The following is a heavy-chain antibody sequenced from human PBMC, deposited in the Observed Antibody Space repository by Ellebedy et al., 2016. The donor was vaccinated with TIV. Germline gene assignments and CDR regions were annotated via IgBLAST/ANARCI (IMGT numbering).Heavy chain of an antibody. V-gene: IGHV5-51*01. D-gene: IGHD3-22*01. CDR1: AYRFTSYW. CDR2: IYPGDSDT. CDR3: ARSDSSGYEFDY. Sequence: KVSCKGSAYRFTSYWIGWVRQMPGKGLGWMGIIYPGDSDTRYSPSFQGQVTISADKSISTAYLQWSSLKASDTAMYYCARSDSSGYEFDYWGQGTLVTVSS. J-gene: IGHJ4*02.